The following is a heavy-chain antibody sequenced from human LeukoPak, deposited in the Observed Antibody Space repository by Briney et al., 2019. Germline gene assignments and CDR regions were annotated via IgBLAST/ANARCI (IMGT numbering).Heavy chain of an antibody. Sequence: ETLSLTCTVSGGSISSSSYYWGWIRQPPGKGLEWVSTISGSGGSTYYADSVRGRFTISRDSSKNTLYLQMNSLRAEDTAVYYCARDSSGSYFDYWGQGTLVTVSS. V-gene: IGHV3-23*01. J-gene: IGHJ4*02. CDR2: ISGSGGST. CDR3: ARDSSGSYFDY. D-gene: IGHD1-26*01. CDR1: GGSISSSSYY.